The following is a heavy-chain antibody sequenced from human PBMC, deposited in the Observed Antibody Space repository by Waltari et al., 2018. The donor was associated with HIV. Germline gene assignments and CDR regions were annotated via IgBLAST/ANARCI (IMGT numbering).Heavy chain of an antibody. V-gene: IGHV1-3*01. CDR2: INAGNGNT. CDR3: AREKNIPEKYHGMDV. Sequence: QVQPVQPGAEVKKPGASVQVSCKAYGYTFTRYSMHWVRQAPGRRLEWMGWINAGNGNTKYSQKMQGRVTITRDTSASTAYMELTSLRSEDTAVYYCAREKNIPEKYHGMDVWGQGTTVTVSS. J-gene: IGHJ6*02. CDR1: GYTFTRYS.